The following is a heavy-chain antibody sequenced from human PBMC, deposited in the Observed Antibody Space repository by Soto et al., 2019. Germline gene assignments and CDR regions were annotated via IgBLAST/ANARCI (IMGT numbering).Heavy chain of an antibody. V-gene: IGHV3-11*01. CDR2: ISSSGTGI. D-gene: IGHD2-15*01. Sequence: GGSLRLSCAASRFTFSDYYMTWIRQAPGKGLEWVSYISSSGTGIYYPDSVKGRFTISRDNAKNSLYLQMSSLRAEDTAVYYCARAYSDAFDIWGQGTMVTVSS. J-gene: IGHJ3*02. CDR1: RFTFSDYY. CDR3: ARAYSDAFDI.